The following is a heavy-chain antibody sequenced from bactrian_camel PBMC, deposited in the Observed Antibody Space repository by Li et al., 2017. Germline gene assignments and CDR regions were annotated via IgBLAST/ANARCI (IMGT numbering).Heavy chain of an antibody. CDR3: ATDPRAYGGACVRQMRAPGYSSASAL. CDR1: GYTYRESP. V-gene: IGHV3S55*01. CDR2: ILSDGSI. D-gene: IGHD6*01. J-gene: IGHJ4*01. Sequence: VQLVESGGGSVQAGGSLRLSCSASGYTYRESPNKYCLGWFRQASGKEREAIAGILSDGSISYNPSVKGRFTISQDSAKNILYLRMHSLKPEDTAMYICATDPRAYGGACVRQMRAPGYSSASALWGQGTQVTVS.